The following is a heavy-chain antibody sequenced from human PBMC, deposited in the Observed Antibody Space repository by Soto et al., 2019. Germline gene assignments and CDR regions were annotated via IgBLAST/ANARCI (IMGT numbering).Heavy chain of an antibody. D-gene: IGHD4-17*01. CDR1: GFTFSGSA. CDR2: IRSNAYTYAT. CDR3: TTYGDVLARDLDY. V-gene: IGHV3-73*01. J-gene: IGHJ4*02. Sequence: HPGGSLRLSCAASGFTFSGSAVHWVRQASGKGLEWVGRIRSNAYTYATAYAASVNGRFTISRDDSKNTAYLQMNSLKTEDTAVYYCTTYGDVLARDLDYWGQGTLVTVSS.